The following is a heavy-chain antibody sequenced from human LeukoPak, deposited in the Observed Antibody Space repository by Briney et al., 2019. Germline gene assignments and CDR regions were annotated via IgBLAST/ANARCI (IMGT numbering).Heavy chain of an antibody. CDR1: GFTFISYS. CDR3: ARGLRGGGSSSWYFDY. V-gene: IGHV3-21*01. Sequence: GGSLRLSCAASGFTFISYSMNCVRQAPGKGLEWVSSISSSRSYIYYADSVKGRFTISRDNAKNSLYLQMTSLRAEDTAVYYCARGLRGGGSSSWYFDYWGQGTLVTVSS. J-gene: IGHJ4*02. D-gene: IGHD6-13*01. CDR2: ISSSRSYI.